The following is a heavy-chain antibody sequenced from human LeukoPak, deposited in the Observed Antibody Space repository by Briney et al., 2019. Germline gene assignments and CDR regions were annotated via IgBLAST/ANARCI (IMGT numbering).Heavy chain of an antibody. CDR3: ARDDSSSWLAYGMDV. Sequence: SETLSLTCTVSGGSISNGDHYWSWIRQHPGKGLEWIGHIYYSGSTNYNPSLKSRVTISVDTSKNQFSLKLSSVTAADTAVYYCARDDSSSWLAYGMDVWGQGTTVTVSS. CDR1: GGSISNGDHY. J-gene: IGHJ6*02. V-gene: IGHV4-61*08. D-gene: IGHD6-13*01. CDR2: IYYSGST.